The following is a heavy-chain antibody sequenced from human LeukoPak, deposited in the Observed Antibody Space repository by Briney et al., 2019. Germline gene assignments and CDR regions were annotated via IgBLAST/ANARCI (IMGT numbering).Heavy chain of an antibody. V-gene: IGHV4-59*11. CDR1: GGSISSHY. Sequence: KSSETLSLTCTVSGGSISSHYWSWIRQPPGKGLEWIGYIYYSGSTNYNPSLKSRVTISVDTSKNQFSLKLSSVTAADTAVYYCAILNIVVVPASSTLDYWGQGTLVTVSS. D-gene: IGHD2-2*01. J-gene: IGHJ4*02. CDR2: IYYSGST. CDR3: AILNIVVVPASSTLDY.